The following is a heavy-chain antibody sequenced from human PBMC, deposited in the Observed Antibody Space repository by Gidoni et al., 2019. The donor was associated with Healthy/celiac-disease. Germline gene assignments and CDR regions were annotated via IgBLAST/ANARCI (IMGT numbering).Heavy chain of an antibody. V-gene: IGHV4-39*01. CDR3: ARLTGDTVGRRRGAFDI. Sequence: QLQLQESGPGLVKPSETLSLTCTVSGGSISRSSYYWGWIRQPPGKGLEWIGSIYYSGSTYYNPSLKSRVTISVDTSKNQFSLKLSSVTAADTAVYYCARLTGDTVGRRRGAFDIWGQGTMVTVSS. D-gene: IGHD4-17*01. CDR2: IYYSGST. J-gene: IGHJ3*02. CDR1: GGSISRSSYY.